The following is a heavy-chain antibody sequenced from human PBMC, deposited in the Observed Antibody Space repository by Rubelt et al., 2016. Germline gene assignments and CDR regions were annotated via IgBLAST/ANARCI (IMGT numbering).Heavy chain of an antibody. J-gene: IGHJ4*02. CDR3: ARGGGSGWPFEY. Sequence: HLVESGGGVVQPGRSLRLSCAASGFTFSGHALHWVRQAPGKGLVWVAVTSGDGGVKYYSDSVRGRFTISRDNAKNSLSLQMNSLRAEDTAVYYCARGGGSGWPFEYWGQGTLVTVSS. CDR1: GFTFSGHA. D-gene: IGHD6-19*01. V-gene: IGHV3-30*07. CDR2: TSGDGGVK.